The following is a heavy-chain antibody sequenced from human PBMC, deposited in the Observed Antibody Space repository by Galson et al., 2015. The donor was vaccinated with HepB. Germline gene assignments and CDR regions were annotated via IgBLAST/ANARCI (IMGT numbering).Heavy chain of an antibody. D-gene: IGHD3-9*01. Sequence: SLRLSCAASGFTFSSYSMNWVRQAPGKGLEWVSSISSSSSSYIYYADSVRGRFTISRDNARNSLYLQMNSLRAEDTAVYYCAKDERESQYFDWLLSFDYWGQGTLVTVSS. CDR1: GFTFSSYS. J-gene: IGHJ4*02. CDR3: AKDERESQYFDWLLSFDY. CDR2: ISSSSSSYI. V-gene: IGHV3-21*01.